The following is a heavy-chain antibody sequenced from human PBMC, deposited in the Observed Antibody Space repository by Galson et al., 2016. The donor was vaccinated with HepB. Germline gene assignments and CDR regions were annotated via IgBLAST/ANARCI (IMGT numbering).Heavy chain of an antibody. D-gene: IGHD3-10*01. V-gene: IGHV3-53*01. CDR3: AKVPSMVRGF. Sequence: SLRLSCAASGFIVSNDYMNWVRQAPGKGLEWLSVSYADGRTYYAESVRGRFTISRDNAKNSLYLQMNSLRAKDTAVYYCAKVPSMVRGFWGQGTMVTVSS. J-gene: IGHJ3*01. CDR2: SYADGRT. CDR1: GFIVSNDY.